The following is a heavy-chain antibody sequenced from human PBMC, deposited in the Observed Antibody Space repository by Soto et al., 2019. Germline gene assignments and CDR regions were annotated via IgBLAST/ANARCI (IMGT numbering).Heavy chain of an antibody. CDR1: GFTFSNYA. CDR2: SGSGGTT. Sequence: GGSLRLSCAASGFTFSNYAMSWVRQAPGKGLEWVSVSGSGGTTYYADSVKGRFTISRDNSKNTLYLQMNSLRADDTAVYYCAKSPNYYDSSGYQNFDYWGQGTLVTVSS. CDR3: AKSPNYYDSSGYQNFDY. J-gene: IGHJ4*02. D-gene: IGHD3-22*01. V-gene: IGHV3-23*01.